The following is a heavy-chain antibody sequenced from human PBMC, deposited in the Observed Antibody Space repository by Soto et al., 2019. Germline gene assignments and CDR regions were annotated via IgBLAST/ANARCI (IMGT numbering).Heavy chain of an antibody. D-gene: IGHD3-3*01. V-gene: IGHV4-34*01. CDR1: GGSFSGYY. J-gene: IGHJ4*02. Sequence: PSETLSLTCAVYGGSFSGYYWSWIRQPPGKGLEWIGEINHSGSTNYNPSLKSRVTISVDTSKNQFSLKLSSVTAADTAVYYCARVSYYDFWSGYFSEYYFDYWGQGTLVTVSS. CDR2: INHSGST. CDR3: ARVSYYDFWSGYFSEYYFDY.